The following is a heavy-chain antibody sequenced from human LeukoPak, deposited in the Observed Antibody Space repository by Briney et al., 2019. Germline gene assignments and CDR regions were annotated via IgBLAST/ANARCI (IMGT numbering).Heavy chain of an antibody. CDR2: INRHPDST. CDR1: GFTFSSYS. D-gene: IGHD1-1*01. J-gene: IGHJ4*02. CDR3: AKVHGVPY. V-gene: IGHV3-23*01. Sequence: PGGSLRLSCAASGFTFSSYSMAWVRQAPGKGLEWVSGINRHPDSTFAADSVKGRFTISRDNSKNTLYLQMNSLRVEDTALYYCAKVHGVPYWGQGTLVTVSS.